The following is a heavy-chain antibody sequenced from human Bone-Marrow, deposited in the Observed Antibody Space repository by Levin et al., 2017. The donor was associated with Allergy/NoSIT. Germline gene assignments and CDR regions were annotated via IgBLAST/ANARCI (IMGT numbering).Heavy chain of an antibody. CDR1: GFTFDDYG. CDR3: ARVVIGNYYGSGSYPGYLDY. CDR2: INWNGGST. V-gene: IGHV3-20*04. Sequence: LSLTCAASGFTFDDYGMSWVRQAPGKGLEWVSGINWNGGSTGYADSVKGRFTISRDNAKNSLYLQMNSLRAEDTALYYCARVVIGNYYGSGSYPGYLDYWGQGTLVTVSS. J-gene: IGHJ4*02. D-gene: IGHD3-10*01.